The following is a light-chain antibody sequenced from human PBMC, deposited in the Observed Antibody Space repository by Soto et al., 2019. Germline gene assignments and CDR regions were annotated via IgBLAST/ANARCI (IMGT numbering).Light chain of an antibody. Sequence: QSVLTQPPSVSGAPGKRVTISCSLISSKIGASYDVHWYQQLPGTAPKVVIYGSGNRPSGVPDRSSGSKSGTSASLAIAGLQAEDEADYYCQSYDSSLSGYVFGTGPKVTV. J-gene: IGLJ1*01. V-gene: IGLV1-40*01. CDR1: SSKIGASYD. CDR3: QSYDSSLSGYV. CDR2: GSG.